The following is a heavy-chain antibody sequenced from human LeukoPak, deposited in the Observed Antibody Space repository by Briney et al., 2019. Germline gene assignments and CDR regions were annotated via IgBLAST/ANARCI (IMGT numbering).Heavy chain of an antibody. Sequence: GGSLRLSCAASGFTFSSYWMHWVRQAPGKGLVWVSRINSDGSSTSYADSVKGRFTISRDNAKNTLYLQMNSLRAEDTAVYYCATEGYCSGGSCYSYVFYWGQGTLVTVSS. CDR1: GFTFSSYW. V-gene: IGHV3-74*01. CDR2: INSDGSST. D-gene: IGHD2-15*01. J-gene: IGHJ4*02. CDR3: ATEGYCSGGSCYSYVFY.